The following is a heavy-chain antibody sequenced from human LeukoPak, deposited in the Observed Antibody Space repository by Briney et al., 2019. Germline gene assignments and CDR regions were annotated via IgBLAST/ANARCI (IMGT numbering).Heavy chain of an antibody. CDR3: ARHSLAGPYYFDY. CDR2: IYYSGST. V-gene: IGHV4-59*08. CDR1: GGSISSYY. Sequence: SETLSLTCTVSGGSISSYYWSWIRQPPGKGLEWIGYIYYSGSTNYNPSLKSRVTISVDTSKNQFSLKLSSVTAADTAVYYCARHSLAGPYYFDYWGQGTLVTVSS. J-gene: IGHJ4*02.